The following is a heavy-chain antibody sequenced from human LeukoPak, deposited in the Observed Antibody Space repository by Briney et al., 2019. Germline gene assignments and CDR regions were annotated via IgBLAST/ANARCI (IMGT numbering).Heavy chain of an antibody. J-gene: IGHJ4*02. V-gene: IGHV1-8*01. D-gene: IGHD3-10*01. CDR3: ARGPNYYGSGSDDY. CDR1: GYTFTSYD. CDR2: MNPNSGNT. Sequence: ASVKVSCKASGYTFTSYDINWVRQATGQGLEWMGWMNPNSGNTGYAQKFQGRVTMTRNTSISTAYMELSSLRSEDTAVYYCARGPNYYGSGSDDYWGQGTLVTVSS.